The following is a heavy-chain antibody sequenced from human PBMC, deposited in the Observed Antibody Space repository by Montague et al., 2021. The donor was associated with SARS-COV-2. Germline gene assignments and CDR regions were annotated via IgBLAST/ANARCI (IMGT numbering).Heavy chain of an antibody. CDR3: VKDMSEFDDLNAFDV. V-gene: IGHV3-43*02. CDR1: GFTFDDYA. D-gene: IGHD3-10*01. CDR2: INGAGLIT. J-gene: IGHJ3*01. Sequence: SLRLSCAASGFTFDDYAMHWVRQAPGKGLEWVSLINGAGLITLVTDSVEGRFIISRDNSKNSLYLQMKSLRTEDTALYFCVKDMSEFDDLNAFDVWGQGTQVTVSS.